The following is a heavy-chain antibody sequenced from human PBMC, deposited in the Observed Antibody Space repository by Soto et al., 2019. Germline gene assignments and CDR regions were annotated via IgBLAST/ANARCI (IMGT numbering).Heavy chain of an antibody. D-gene: IGHD1-26*01. CDR2: IYYSGST. J-gene: IGHJ4*02. Sequence: QVQLQESGPGLVKPSETLSLTCTVSGGTISSWYWSWIRQPPGKGLEWIGYIYYSGSTNCNPSLKSRAPISVDTSKNHSSRNLSSVTAADTAVYYCARRYGSAIDYWGQGTLVTVSS. CDR1: GGTISSWY. V-gene: IGHV4-59*08. CDR3: ARRYGSAIDY.